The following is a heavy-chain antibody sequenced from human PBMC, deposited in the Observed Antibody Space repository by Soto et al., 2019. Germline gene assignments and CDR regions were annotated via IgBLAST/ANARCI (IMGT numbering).Heavy chain of an antibody. CDR2: IYYSGST. D-gene: IGHD1-26*01. CDR1: GGSISSGDYY. CDR3: VSIVGATDGIDY. Sequence: QVQLQESGPGLVKPSQTLSLTCTVSGGSISSGDYYWSWIRQPPGKGLEWLGYIYYSGSTYYNPSLKRRVTIQVDTSKNQFALKLSAVTAADTAVYYCVSIVGATDGIDYWGQGTLVTVSS. J-gene: IGHJ4*02. V-gene: IGHV4-30-4*01.